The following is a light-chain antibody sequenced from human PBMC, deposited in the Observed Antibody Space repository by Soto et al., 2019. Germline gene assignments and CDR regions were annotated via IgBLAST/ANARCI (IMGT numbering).Light chain of an antibody. J-gene: IGKJ5*01. CDR3: QQRHMWPIT. Sequence: EVVMRQSPATLSVSPGEGATLSCRASQGIGDTLAWYQHKPGQAPRLLIFGASSRATDIPDRFSGSGSGTDCTLTISSLEPEDAAVYYCQQRHMWPITFGQGTRLEIK. CDR2: GAS. CDR1: QGIGDT. V-gene: IGKV3D-11*03.